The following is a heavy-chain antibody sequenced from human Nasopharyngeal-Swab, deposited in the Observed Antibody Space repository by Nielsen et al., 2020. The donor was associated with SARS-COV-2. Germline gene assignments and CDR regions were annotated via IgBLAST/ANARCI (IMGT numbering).Heavy chain of an antibody. J-gene: IGHJ4*02. V-gene: IGHV4-4*02. CDR2: IYHSGST. CDR3: ATRRHGH. Sequence: WIRQPSGKGLEWIGEIYHSGSTNYNPSLKSRVTISVDKSKNQFSLKLSSVTAADTAVYYCATRRHGHWGQGTLVTVSS. D-gene: IGHD3/OR15-3a*01.